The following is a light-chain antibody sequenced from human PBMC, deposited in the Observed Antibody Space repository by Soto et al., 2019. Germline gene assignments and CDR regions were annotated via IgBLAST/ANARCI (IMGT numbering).Light chain of an antibody. Sequence: QSVLTQPPSASGTPGQRVTISCSGGSSNIGTNAVNWYQQLPGTAPKLLIYNNNQRPSGVPDRFSGSKSGTPASLAISGLQSADEADYYCAAWDDSLNGYVFGTGTKLTVL. J-gene: IGLJ1*01. CDR1: SSNIGTNA. V-gene: IGLV1-44*01. CDR2: NNN. CDR3: AAWDDSLNGYV.